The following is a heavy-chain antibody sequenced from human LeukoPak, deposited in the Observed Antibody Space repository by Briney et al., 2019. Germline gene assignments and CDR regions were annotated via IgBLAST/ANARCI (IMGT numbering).Heavy chain of an antibody. V-gene: IGHV3-74*01. J-gene: IGHJ6*03. Sequence: GGSLRLSCAASGFTFSRNYMHWVRQAPGKGLVWVSRIDSDGSSTRYADFVKGRFTISRDNAKNTLYLQLTSPKAEDTAVYYCARTISYYMDVWGKGTTVTISS. CDR1: GFTFSRNY. CDR3: ARTISYYMDV. CDR2: IDSDGSST. D-gene: IGHD3-9*01.